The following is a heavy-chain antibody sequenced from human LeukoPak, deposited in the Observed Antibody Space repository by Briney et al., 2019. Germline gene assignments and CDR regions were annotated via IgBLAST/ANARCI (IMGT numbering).Heavy chain of an antibody. D-gene: IGHD1-1*01. CDR3: ARDRTRSTRGAFDI. Sequence: SETLSLTCTVSGDSISSYYWSWIRQPPGRGLEWIGYFYNSGSTNYNPSLKSRVTISVDTSKNQFSLKLSSVTAADTAEYYCARDRTRSTRGAFDIWGQGTMVTVSS. CDR1: GDSISSYY. CDR2: FYNSGST. V-gene: IGHV4-59*01. J-gene: IGHJ3*02.